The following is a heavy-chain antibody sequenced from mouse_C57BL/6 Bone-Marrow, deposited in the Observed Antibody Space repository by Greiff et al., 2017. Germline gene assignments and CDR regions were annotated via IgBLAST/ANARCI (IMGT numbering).Heavy chain of an antibody. CDR2: IYIGNGYT. J-gene: IGHJ4*01. D-gene: IGHD2-3*01. CDR1: GYTFTSYG. CDR3: ARGEGDGYYGNAMDY. V-gene: IGHV1-58*01. Sequence: EVQLQESGAELVRPGSSVKMSCKTSGYTFTSYGINWVKQRPGQGLEWIGYIYIGNGYTEYNEKFKGKATLTSDTSSSTAYMQRSSLTSEDSAIYFCARGEGDGYYGNAMDYWGQGTSVTVSS.